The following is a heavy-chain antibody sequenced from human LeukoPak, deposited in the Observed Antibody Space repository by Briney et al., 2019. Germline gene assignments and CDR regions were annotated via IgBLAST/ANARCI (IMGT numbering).Heavy chain of an antibody. CDR1: GYTFTGYY. V-gene: IGHV1-2*02. CDR3: ARAEYQLSQFDL. J-gene: IGHJ2*01. D-gene: IGHD2-2*01. Sequence: ASVKVSCKASGYTFTGYYMHWVRQAPGQGLEWMGWINPNSGGTNYARKFQGRVTMTRDTSISTAYMELSRLRSDDTAVYYCARAEYQLSQFDLWGRGTLVTVSS. CDR2: INPNSGGT.